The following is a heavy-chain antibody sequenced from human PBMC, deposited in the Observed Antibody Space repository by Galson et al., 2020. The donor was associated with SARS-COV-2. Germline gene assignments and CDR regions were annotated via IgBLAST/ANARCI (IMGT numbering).Heavy chain of an antibody. V-gene: IGHV4-38-2*02. CDR3: ARYQLLFPFDY. CDR1: NYSISSHVY. J-gene: IGHJ4*02. D-gene: IGHD1-7*01. Sequence: ASATLSLTCTASNYSISSHVYWGWVRQFPGRGLEWIGNIHFSGNTHYNPSLKRRVTISVDTSKNQFSLKLTSVTAADTAVYYCARYQLLFPFDYWGRGALVTVSS. CDR2: IHFSGNT.